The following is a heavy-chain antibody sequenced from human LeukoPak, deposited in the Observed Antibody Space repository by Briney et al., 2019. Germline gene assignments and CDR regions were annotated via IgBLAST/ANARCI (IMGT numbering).Heavy chain of an antibody. J-gene: IGHJ3*02. CDR2: IFYSGGS. CDR1: GGSISSYY. CDR3: ARLGSTFDI. D-gene: IGHD2-2*01. V-gene: IGHV4-59*08. Sequence: SETLSLTCTVSGGSISSYYWTWIRQPPGKGLEGIGYIFYSGGSNYSPSLKSRVTISVDTSKNHFSLKLSSVTAADTAVYYCARLGSTFDIWGQGTMVTVSS.